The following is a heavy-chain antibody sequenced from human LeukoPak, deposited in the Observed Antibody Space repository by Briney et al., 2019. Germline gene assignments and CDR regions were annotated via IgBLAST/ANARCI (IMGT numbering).Heavy chain of an antibody. CDR1: GYTFINFT. CDR2: ISVYNGNT. CDR3: ASGGSGGEDLDY. D-gene: IGHD2-21*01. J-gene: IGHJ4*02. Sequence: ASVKVSCKASGYTFINFTISWVRQAPGQGPEWMWLISVYNGNTYYAQKVQGRVTMSTDTSTSTPYMEMSRPRADNTPVYYCASGGSGGEDLDYWGQGTVVSVSS. V-gene: IGHV1-18*01.